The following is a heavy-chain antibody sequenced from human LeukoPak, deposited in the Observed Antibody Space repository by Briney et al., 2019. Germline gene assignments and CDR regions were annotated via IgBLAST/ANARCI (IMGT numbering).Heavy chain of an antibody. D-gene: IGHD6-19*01. V-gene: IGHV3-49*04. CDR3: SRAYSTGWLGINDY. CDR2: IRNKANGGTA. CDR1: GFXFSDYA. J-gene: IGHJ4*02. Sequence: GGSLRLSCTASGFXFSDYAITLVRQAPGKGLEWVGFIRNKANGGTADYAASVKGRFTISRDDSKTIAYLQMNSLKTEDTAVYFCSRAYSTGWLGINDYWGQGALVTVSS.